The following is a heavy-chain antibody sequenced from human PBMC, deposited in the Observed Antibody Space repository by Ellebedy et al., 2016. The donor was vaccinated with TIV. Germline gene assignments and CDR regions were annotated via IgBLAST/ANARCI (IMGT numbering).Heavy chain of an antibody. CDR1: GYTFSTYT. CDR2: ISSTSSYI. D-gene: IGHD1-26*01. CDR3: TRDPSSAGGYYLDY. J-gene: IGHJ4*02. V-gene: IGHV3-21*01. Sequence: PGGSLRLSCAASGYTFSTYTIHWVRQAPGKGLEWVSSISSTSSYIHYADSVKGRFTISRDDAMNSVYLQMNSLRAEDTAVYYCTRDPSSAGGYYLDYWGQGTVITVSS.